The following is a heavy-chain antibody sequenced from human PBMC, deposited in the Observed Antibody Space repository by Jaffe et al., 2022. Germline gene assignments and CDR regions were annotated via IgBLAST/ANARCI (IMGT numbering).Heavy chain of an antibody. J-gene: IGHJ4*02. V-gene: IGHV3-30*02. CDR3: AKDLLHPLTVTTFGDY. Sequence: QVQLVESGGGVVQPGGSLRLSCAASGFTFSSYGMHWVRQAPGKGLEWVAFIRYDGSNKYYADSVKGRFTISRDNSKNTLYLQMNSLRAEDTAVYYCAKDLLHPLTVTTFGDYWGQGTLVTVSS. D-gene: IGHD3-16*01. CDR2: IRYDGSNK. CDR1: GFTFSSYG.